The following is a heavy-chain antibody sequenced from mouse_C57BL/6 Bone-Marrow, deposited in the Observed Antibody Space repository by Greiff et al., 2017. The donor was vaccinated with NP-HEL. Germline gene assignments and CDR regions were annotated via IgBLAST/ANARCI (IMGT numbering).Heavy chain of an antibody. CDR1: GYTFTSYW. CDR3: ARYEYGPYYYAMDY. D-gene: IGHD2-4*01. CDR2: LDPNRGGT. J-gene: IGHJ4*01. Sequence: QVQLKQPGAELVKPGASVKLSCKASGYTFTSYWMHWVKQRPGRGLEWIGRLDPNRGGTTYNEKFKSKAPLTVDKPSSTAYMQLSSLTSEDSAVYYCARYEYGPYYYAMDYWGQGTTVTVSS. V-gene: IGHV1-72*01.